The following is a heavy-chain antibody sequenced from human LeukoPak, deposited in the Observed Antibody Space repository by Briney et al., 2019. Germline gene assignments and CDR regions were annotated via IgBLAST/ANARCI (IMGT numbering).Heavy chain of an antibody. CDR3: ARDTFVYSYGYGGYYYGMDV. D-gene: IGHD5-18*01. CDR1: GFTFSTYG. V-gene: IGHV3-33*01. J-gene: IGHJ6*02. Sequence: GESLKISCAASGFTFSTYGMHWVRQAPGKGLEWVAVIWYDGSNKYYADSVKGRFTISRDISNNTLYLQVISLRAEDTAVYYCARDTFVYSYGYGGYYYGMDVWGQGTTVTVSS. CDR2: IWYDGSNK.